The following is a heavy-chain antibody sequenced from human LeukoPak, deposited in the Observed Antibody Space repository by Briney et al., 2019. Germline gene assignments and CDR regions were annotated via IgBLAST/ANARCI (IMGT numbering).Heavy chain of an antibody. D-gene: IGHD2-2*01. CDR1: GGFAFSTLV. V-gene: IGHV3-23*01. CDR3: ANSRGNTVPYTWFDS. CDR2: ISTSGDDT. Sequence: GGPLRLSCVASGGFAFSTLVLSWVRQTPGKGLEWVSVISTSGDDTYYTDSVKGRFTISRDNSKNTVYLQMNSLRVEDTAVYYCANSRGNTVPYTWFDSWGQGTLVTVSS. J-gene: IGHJ5*01.